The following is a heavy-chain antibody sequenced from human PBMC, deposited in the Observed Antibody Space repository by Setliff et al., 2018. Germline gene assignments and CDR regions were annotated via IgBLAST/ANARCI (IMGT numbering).Heavy chain of an antibody. CDR3: ARTTGYRLEGDFDY. CDR1: GFTFSSYS. J-gene: IGHJ4*02. D-gene: IGHD3-16*01. CDR2: VRSSSSTI. Sequence: GGSLRLSCAASGFTFSSYSMNWVRQAPGKGLEWVSYVRSSSSTIYYAESVKGRFTVSRDNAKNSLYLQMTSLRAEDTAIYYCARTTGYRLEGDFDYWGQGTLVTVSS. V-gene: IGHV3-48*04.